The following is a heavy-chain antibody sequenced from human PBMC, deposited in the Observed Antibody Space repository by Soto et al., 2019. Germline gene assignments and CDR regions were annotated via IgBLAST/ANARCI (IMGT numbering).Heavy chain of an antibody. V-gene: IGHV1-18*01. CDR2: GSACNGNR. CDR3: ARVGSGSYYSTYDY. D-gene: IGHD1-26*01. CDR1: DYTFTSYG. J-gene: IGHJ4*02. Sequence: DSVKVSCKASDYTFTSYGISWVLQAPGQGLEWMRWGSACNGNRNEAQKLKRRVTMKTDKYTSTAYRELRSMRSDDTAVYYCARVGSGSYYSTYDYWGQGTLLTTS.